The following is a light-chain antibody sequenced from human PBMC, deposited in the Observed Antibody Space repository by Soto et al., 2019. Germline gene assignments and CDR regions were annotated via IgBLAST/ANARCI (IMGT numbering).Light chain of an antibody. V-gene: IGLV2-14*03. CDR1: SSDVGGSDY. CDR2: DVS. J-gene: IGLJ1*01. CDR3: SSHTHTNSYV. Sequence: QSALTQPASVSRSPGQSITISCTGTSSDVGGSDYVSWYQHHPDKAPKLIISDVSNRPSGVSYRFSGSKSGNTASLTISGLQAEDEAIYYCSSHTHTNSYVFGTGTKVTVL.